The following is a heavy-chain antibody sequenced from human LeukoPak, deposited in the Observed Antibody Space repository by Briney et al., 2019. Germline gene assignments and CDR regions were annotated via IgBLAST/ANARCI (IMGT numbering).Heavy chain of an antibody. CDR3: GRAPHAAAPTWFDP. CDR2: INHSGST. D-gene: IGHD6-25*01. Sequence: SETLSLTCAVYGGSFSGYYWSWVRQPPGKGLEWVGEINHSGSTNYNPSLKSRVTISVETTKNQIPLKLSCVAAADTAVYYCGRAPHAAAPTWFDPWGEGTLVAVSS. CDR1: GGSFSGYY. V-gene: IGHV4-34*01. J-gene: IGHJ5*02.